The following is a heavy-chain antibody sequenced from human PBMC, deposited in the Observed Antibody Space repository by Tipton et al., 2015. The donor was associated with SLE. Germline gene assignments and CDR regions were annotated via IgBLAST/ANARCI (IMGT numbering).Heavy chain of an antibody. D-gene: IGHD2-2*01. CDR2: INPSGGST. Sequence: QSGAEVKKPGASVKVSCKASGYTFTSYYMHWVRQAPGQGLEWMGIINPSGGSTSYAQKFQGRVTMTRDTSTSTVYMELSSLRSEDTAVYYCARAIVVVPGHYYMDVWGKGTTVTISS. J-gene: IGHJ6*03. CDR3: ARAIVVVPGHYYMDV. CDR1: GYTFTSYY. V-gene: IGHV1-46*01.